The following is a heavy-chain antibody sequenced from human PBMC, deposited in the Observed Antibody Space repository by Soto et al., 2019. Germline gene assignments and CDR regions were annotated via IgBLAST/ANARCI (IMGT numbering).Heavy chain of an antibody. CDR1: GGSIGSGGYC. J-gene: IGHJ5*02. Sequence: SETLSLTCTVSGGSIGSGGYCWSWIRQHPGKGLEWIGYIYYSGSTYYNPSLKSRVTISVDTSKNQFSLKLSSVTAADTAVYYCATRGVVPAAIGWFDPWGQGTLVTVSS. CDR2: IYYSGST. D-gene: IGHD2-2*01. V-gene: IGHV4-31*03. CDR3: ATRGVVPAAIGWFDP.